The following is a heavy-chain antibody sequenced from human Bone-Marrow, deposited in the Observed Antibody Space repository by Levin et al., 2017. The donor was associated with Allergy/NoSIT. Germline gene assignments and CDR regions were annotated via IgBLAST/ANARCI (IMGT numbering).Heavy chain of an antibody. J-gene: IGHJ6*02. D-gene: IGHD3-3*01. V-gene: IGHV2-70*13. CDR1: GFSLSTSGMC. CDR3: TRTQVSRFLEWSHTYYYRPVDV. CDR2: IHWDDKK. Sequence: SGPTLVKPTQTLTLTCTFSGFSLSTSGMCVIWIRQPPGKALEWLALIHWDDKKYYSTSLKTRLTISKDTSKNQVVLTMTNVDPVDTATYYCTRTQVSRFLEWSHTYYYRPVDVWGQGTTVSVSS.